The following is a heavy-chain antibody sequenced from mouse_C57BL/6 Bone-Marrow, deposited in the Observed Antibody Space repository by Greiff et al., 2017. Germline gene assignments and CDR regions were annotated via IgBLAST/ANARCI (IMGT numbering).Heavy chain of an antibody. D-gene: IGHD3-2*02. CDR1: GYSITSGYY. CDR2: ISYDGSN. CDR3: ARGSGYRFAY. Sequence: EVQLQESGPGLVKPSQSLSLTCSVTGYSITSGYYWNWIRQFPGNKLEWMGYISYDGSNNYNPSLKNRISITRDTSKNQFFLKLNSVTTEDTATYYCARGSGYRFAYWGQGTLVTVSA. J-gene: IGHJ3*01. V-gene: IGHV3-6*01.